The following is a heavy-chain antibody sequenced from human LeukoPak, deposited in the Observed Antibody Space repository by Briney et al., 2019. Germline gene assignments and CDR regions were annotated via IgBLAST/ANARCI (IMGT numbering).Heavy chain of an antibody. Sequence: GASVKVSCKASGYTFTDYYMHWVRQAPGQGHERMGRINPNSGGTIYPQNSQDRVTMTRDTSISTAYMELSRLRSDDTAVYYCAKSRYCSGGSCYSVYAFDIWGQGTMVTVSS. J-gene: IGHJ3*02. D-gene: IGHD2-15*01. CDR1: GYTFTDYY. CDR3: AKSRYCSGGSCYSVYAFDI. CDR2: INPNSGGT. V-gene: IGHV1-2*06.